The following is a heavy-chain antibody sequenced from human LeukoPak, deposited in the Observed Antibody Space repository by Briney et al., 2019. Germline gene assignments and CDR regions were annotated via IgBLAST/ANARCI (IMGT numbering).Heavy chain of an antibody. Sequence: SETLSLTCTVSGGSISSSSYYWGWIRQPPGKGLERIGSIYYSGSTYYNPSLKSRVTISVDTSKNQFSLKLSSVTAADTAVYYCVSSSGSYVQPDYWGQGTLVTVSS. CDR3: VSSSGSYVQPDY. J-gene: IGHJ4*02. V-gene: IGHV4-39*01. D-gene: IGHD3-10*01. CDR1: GGSISSSSYY. CDR2: IYYSGST.